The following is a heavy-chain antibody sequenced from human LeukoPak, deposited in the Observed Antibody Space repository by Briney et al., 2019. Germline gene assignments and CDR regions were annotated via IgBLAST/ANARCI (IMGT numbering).Heavy chain of an antibody. Sequence: GGSLRLSCAASGFTFDDYDMHWVRHAPGKGLEWVSGISWNSGSIGYADSVKGRFTISRDNAKNSLYLQMNSLRAEDTALYYCAKDYLSEYDSSGYSFDYWGQGTLVTVSS. D-gene: IGHD3-22*01. CDR2: ISWNSGSI. J-gene: IGHJ4*02. V-gene: IGHV3-9*01. CDR3: AKDYLSEYDSSGYSFDY. CDR1: GFTFDDYD.